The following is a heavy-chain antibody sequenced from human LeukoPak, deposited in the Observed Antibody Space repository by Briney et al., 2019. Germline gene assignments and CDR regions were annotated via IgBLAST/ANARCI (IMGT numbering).Heavy chain of an antibody. Sequence: ASVKVSCKASGYTFTGYYMHWVRQAPGQGLEWMGWINPNSGGTNYAQKFQGRVTMTRDTSISTAYMELSRLRSDDTAVYYCARDFLYGSEGYYYYMDVWGKGTTVTISS. J-gene: IGHJ6*03. CDR3: ARDFLYGSEGYYYYMDV. CDR2: INPNSGGT. D-gene: IGHD3-10*01. CDR1: GYTFTGYY. V-gene: IGHV1-2*02.